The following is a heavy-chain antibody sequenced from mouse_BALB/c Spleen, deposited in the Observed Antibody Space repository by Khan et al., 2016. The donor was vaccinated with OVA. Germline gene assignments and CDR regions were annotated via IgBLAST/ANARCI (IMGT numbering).Heavy chain of an antibody. Sequence: QIQLVQSGPELKKPGETVKISCKASGYAFTNNGMNWARQAPGKGLKWMGWINTYTGEPTYAADFKGRFAFSLETSASTAYLQINNLKNEDTATYFCARVGYSGTMDYWGQGTQSPSPQ. CDR2: INTYTGEP. D-gene: IGHD2-14*01. J-gene: IGHJ4*01. CDR1: GYAFTNNG. CDR3: ARVGYSGTMDY. V-gene: IGHV9-3-1*01.